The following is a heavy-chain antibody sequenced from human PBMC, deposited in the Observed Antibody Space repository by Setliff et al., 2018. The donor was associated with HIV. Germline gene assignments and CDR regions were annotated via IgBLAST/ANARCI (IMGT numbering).Heavy chain of an antibody. CDR3: ARGVNFDY. V-gene: IGHV4-59*01. J-gene: IGHJ4*02. D-gene: IGHD3-3*01. CDR2: IYTSGST. CDR1: GGSISSYS. Sequence: PSETLSLTCTVSGGSISSYSWSWIRQPPGKGLGWIGYIYTSGSTNYNPSLKSRVTISVDTSENQFSLKLTSVTAADTAIYYCARGVNFDYWGQGTQVTVSS.